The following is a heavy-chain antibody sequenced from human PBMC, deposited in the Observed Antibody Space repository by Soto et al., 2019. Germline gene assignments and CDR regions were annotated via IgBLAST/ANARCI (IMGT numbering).Heavy chain of an antibody. CDR1: GFSFSAYS. CDR3: ARAGQQVAGFDY. J-gene: IGHJ4*02. D-gene: IGHD6-13*01. V-gene: IGHV3-30-3*01. CDR2: ISSDGSKT. Sequence: QVHLVESGGGVVQAGRALRLSCAASGFSFSAYSMHWVRQAPGKGLEWVAVISSDGSKTYYAGSLKGRFTVSRDNSKNILYLQMNSLRAEDTAVYYCARAGQQVAGFDYWGQGTEVNVSS.